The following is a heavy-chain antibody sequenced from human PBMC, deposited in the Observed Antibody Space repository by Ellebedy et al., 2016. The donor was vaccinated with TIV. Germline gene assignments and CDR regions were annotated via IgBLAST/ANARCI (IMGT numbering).Heavy chain of an antibody. D-gene: IGHD3-10*01. V-gene: IGHV3-73*01. J-gene: IGHJ4*02. CDR2: IRSKANSYAT. CDR3: TSPYYYGSGSYLI. Sequence: GESLKISCAASGFTFSGSAMHWVRQASGKGLEWVGRIRSKANSYATAYAASVKGRFTISRDDSKNTAYLQMNSLKTEDTAVYYCTSPYYYGSGSYLIWGQGTLVTVSS. CDR1: GFTFSGSA.